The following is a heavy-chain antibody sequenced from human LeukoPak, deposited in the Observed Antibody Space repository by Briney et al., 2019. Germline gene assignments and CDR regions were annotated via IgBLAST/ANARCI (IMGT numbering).Heavy chain of an antibody. CDR1: GGSISSSSYY. CDR2: IYYSGST. D-gene: IGHD4-11*01. Sequence: SETLSLTCTVSGGSISSSSYYWGWIRQPPGKGLEWTGSIYYSGSTYYNPSLKSRVTISVDTSKNQFSLKLSSVTAADTAVYYCASRSNYRSYYFDYWGQGTLVTVSS. CDR3: ASRSNYRSYYFDY. J-gene: IGHJ4*02. V-gene: IGHV4-39*01.